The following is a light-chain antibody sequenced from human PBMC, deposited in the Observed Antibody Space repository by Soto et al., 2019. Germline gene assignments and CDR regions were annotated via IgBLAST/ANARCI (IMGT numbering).Light chain of an antibody. CDR1: QSGRSSY. CDR3: LQYESFPYT. J-gene: IGKJ2*01. V-gene: IGKV3-20*01. Sequence: EMVLTQSPGPLSLSPGERATLSCRASQSGRSSYLAWYQQKPGQPPRLLIYDASSRATGIPDRFSGSGSGTDFTLTISRLEPEDFAVYYCLQYESFPYTFGQGTKLEIK. CDR2: DAS.